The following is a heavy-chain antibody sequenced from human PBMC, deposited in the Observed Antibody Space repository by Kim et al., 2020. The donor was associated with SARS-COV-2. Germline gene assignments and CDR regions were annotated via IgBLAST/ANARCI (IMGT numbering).Heavy chain of an antibody. CDR1: GFAFETYA. D-gene: IGHD4-17*01. J-gene: IGHJ4*02. CDR3: VKNAYGDPRPFDY. V-gene: IGHV3-23*01. CDR2: INVGGGTT. Sequence: GGSLRLSCAASGFAFETYAMSWVRQAPGKGLEWVSGINVGGGTTYYAGSVKGRFTISRDDSESSLYLQMNSLRAEDTAVYYCVKNAYGDPRPFDYWGQGTLVTVSS.